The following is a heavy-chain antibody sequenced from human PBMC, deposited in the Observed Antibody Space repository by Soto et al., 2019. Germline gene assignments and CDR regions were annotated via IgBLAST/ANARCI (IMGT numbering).Heavy chain of an antibody. Sequence: PGGSLRLSCEASGFTINSYTMNWVRQAPGKGLEWVSAIGSYSSYMFYADSVKGRFTISRDNAKNSLYLQMNSLRAEDTAVYYCDRQEGGAYDIWGQGTMVTVSS. CDR2: IGSYSSYM. V-gene: IGHV3-21*01. D-gene: IGHD3-16*01. J-gene: IGHJ3*02. CDR3: DRQEGGAYDI. CDR1: GFTINSYT.